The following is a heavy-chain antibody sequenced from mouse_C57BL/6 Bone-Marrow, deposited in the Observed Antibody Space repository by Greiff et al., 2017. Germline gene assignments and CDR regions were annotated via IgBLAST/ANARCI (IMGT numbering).Heavy chain of an antibody. CDR3: VRHGAWYFDV. CDR2: IRSKSNNYAT. J-gene: IGHJ1*03. Sequence: EVKLMESGGGLVQPKGSLKLSCAASGFSFNTYAMNWVRQAPGKGLEWVARIRSKSNNYATYYADSVKDRFTISRDDSESMLYLQMNNLKTEDTAMYYCVRHGAWYFDVWGTGTTVTVSS. CDR1: GFSFNTYA. V-gene: IGHV10-1*01.